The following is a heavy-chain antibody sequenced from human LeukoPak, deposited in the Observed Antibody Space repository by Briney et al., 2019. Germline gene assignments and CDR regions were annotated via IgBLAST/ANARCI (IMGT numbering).Heavy chain of an antibody. CDR2: ISGGGGSA. D-gene: IGHD1-26*01. CDR1: GFTFSSYA. CDR3: AKAVGSTRGYYYSGMGV. V-gene: IGHV3-23*01. Sequence: TGGSLRLSCAASGFTFSSYALTWVRQAPGKGLEWVSAISGGGGSAYYADSVKGRFTISRDSSMTTLYLQMNSLTAGDTAVYYCAKAVGSTRGYYYSGMGVWGQGTTVTVSS. J-gene: IGHJ6*02.